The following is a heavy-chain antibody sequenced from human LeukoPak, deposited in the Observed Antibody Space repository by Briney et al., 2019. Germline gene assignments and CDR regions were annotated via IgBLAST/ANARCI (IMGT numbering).Heavy chain of an antibody. CDR1: GGSFSGYY. Sequence: SETLSLTCAVYGGSFSGYYWSRIRQPPGKGLEGIGEINHRGITNYNPSLKSRVTISVATSKNQFSLKLSSVTAADTAVYYCAGKAVAGPYFDYWGQGTLVTVSS. CDR3: AGKAVAGPYFDY. J-gene: IGHJ4*02. V-gene: IGHV4-34*01. CDR2: INHRGIT. D-gene: IGHD6-19*01.